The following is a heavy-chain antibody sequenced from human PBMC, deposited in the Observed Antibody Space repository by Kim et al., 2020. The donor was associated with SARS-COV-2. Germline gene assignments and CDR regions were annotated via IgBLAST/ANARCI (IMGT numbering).Heavy chain of an antibody. D-gene: IGHD3-22*01. V-gene: IGHV3-11*05. J-gene: IGHJ4*02. Sequence: VKGRFTISRDNAKNSLYLQMNSLRAEDTAVYYCARVTYYYDSSGYSLDDYWGQGTLVTVSS. CDR3: ARVTYYYDSSGYSLDDY.